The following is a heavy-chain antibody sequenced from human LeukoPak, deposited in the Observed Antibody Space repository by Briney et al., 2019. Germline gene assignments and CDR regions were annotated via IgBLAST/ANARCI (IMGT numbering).Heavy chain of an antibody. CDR2: INTGSSHI. D-gene: IGHD1-26*01. CDR1: GFIFSNSA. CDR3: ARDPTYYLRYGYFDF. J-gene: IGHJ4*02. V-gene: IGHV3-21*01. Sequence: PGGSLRLSCAASGFIFSNSAMNWVRQAPGKGLEWVSSINTGSSHIYYADSVKGRFTISRDNAKNPVYLQMNSLRAEDTAVYYCARDPTYYLRYGYFDFWGQGILVTVSS.